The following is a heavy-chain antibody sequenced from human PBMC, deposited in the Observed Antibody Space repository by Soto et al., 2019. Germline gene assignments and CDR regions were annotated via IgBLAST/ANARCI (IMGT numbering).Heavy chain of an antibody. CDR1: GYTFTSYG. CDR3: ARGRRDYYDSSGPPRRGMDV. J-gene: IGHJ6*02. V-gene: IGHV1-18*01. D-gene: IGHD3-22*01. CDR2: ISTYNGNT. Sequence: ASVKVSCKASGYTFTSYGISWVRQAPGQGLEWMGWISTYNGNTNYAQKLQGRVTMTTDTSTSTAYMELRSLRSDDTAVYYCARGRRDYYDSSGPPRRGMDVWGQGTTVTVSS.